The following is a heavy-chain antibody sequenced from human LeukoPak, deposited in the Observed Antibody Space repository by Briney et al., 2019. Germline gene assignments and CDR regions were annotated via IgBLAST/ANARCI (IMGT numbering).Heavy chain of an antibody. CDR2: INQSGST. Sequence: SETLSLTCAVYGGSFSDYDWSWIRQPPGKGLEWIGEINQSGSTNCDPSLKSRVSMSIDTSKSQFSLNLRSVTAADTAVYYCARYVPVRTGTTRASFDYWGQGTLVTVSS. D-gene: IGHD1-1*01. J-gene: IGHJ4*02. CDR1: GGSFSDYD. V-gene: IGHV4-34*01. CDR3: ARYVPVRTGTTRASFDY.